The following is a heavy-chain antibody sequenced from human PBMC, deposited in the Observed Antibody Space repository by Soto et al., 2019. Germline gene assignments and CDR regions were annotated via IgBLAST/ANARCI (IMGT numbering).Heavy chain of an antibody. J-gene: IGHJ5*02. D-gene: IGHD2-2*01. Sequence: PSETLSLTGSVSGSSITSTIAYWGWIRQSPGKGLEWIGNIYYVGSTFYNPSMKSRATISVDTSKRQFSLRVSSVTAADTAVYYCARRGSASWRNWFDPWGQGTLVTVSS. CDR2: IYYVGST. CDR3: ARRGSASWRNWFDP. CDR1: GSSITSTIAY. V-gene: IGHV4-39*01.